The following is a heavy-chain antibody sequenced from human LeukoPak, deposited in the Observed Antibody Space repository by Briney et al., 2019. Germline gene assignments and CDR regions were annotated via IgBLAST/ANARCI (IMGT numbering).Heavy chain of an antibody. J-gene: IGHJ4*02. CDR1: GFTVSSNY. CDR2: IYSGGST. V-gene: IGHV3-66*01. Sequence: GGSLRLSCADSGFTVSSNYMRWVRQAPGKGLEWVSVIYSGGSTHYADSVKGRFTISRDNSKNTLYLQMNSLRAEDTAVYYCARDRLHYDSLTGYPADWGQGTLVAVSS. D-gene: IGHD3-9*01. CDR3: ARDRLHYDSLTGYPAD.